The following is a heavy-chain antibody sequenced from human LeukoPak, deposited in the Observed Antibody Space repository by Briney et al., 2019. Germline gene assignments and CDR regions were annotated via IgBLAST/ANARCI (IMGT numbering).Heavy chain of an antibody. CDR1: GFTFSNYT. V-gene: IGHV3-23*01. Sequence: PGGSLRLSCAASGFTFSNYTMNWVRQAPGKGLEWVSAISGSGGSTYYADSVKGRFTISRDNSKNTLYLQMNSLRAEDTAVYYCAKPDIVATILFCFDYWGQGTLVTVSS. CDR2: ISGSGGST. J-gene: IGHJ4*02. D-gene: IGHD5-12*01. CDR3: AKPDIVATILFCFDY.